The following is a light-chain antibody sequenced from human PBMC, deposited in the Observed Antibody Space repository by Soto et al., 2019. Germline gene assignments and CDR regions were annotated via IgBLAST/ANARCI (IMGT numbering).Light chain of an antibody. J-gene: IGKJ5*01. CDR1: QSISSY. V-gene: IGKV1-39*01. Sequence: DLQMTQSPSSLSASVGDRVTITCRASQSISSYLNWYQQKPGKAPKLLIHAASSLESGVPSRFSGSGSGTDFTLTISRLEPEDFAVYYCQQHGISHITFGQGTRLEIK. CDR3: QQHGISHIT. CDR2: AAS.